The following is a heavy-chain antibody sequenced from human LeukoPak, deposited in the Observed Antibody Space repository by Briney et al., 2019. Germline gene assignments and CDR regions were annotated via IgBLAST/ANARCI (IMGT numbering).Heavy chain of an antibody. CDR2: ISYDGSNK. CDR3: ARSRPATAILAH. J-gene: IGHJ5*02. D-gene: IGHD2-2*02. CDR1: GFTFSSYA. Sequence: GGSLRLSCAAPGFTFSSYAMHWVRQAPGKGLEWVAVISYDGSNKYYADSVKGRFTISRDNSKNTLYLQMNSLRAEDTAVYYCARSRPATAILAHWGQGTLVTVSS. V-gene: IGHV3-30-3*01.